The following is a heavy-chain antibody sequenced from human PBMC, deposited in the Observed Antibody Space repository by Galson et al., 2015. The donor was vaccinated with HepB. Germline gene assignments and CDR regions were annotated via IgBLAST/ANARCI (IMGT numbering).Heavy chain of an antibody. CDR3: VRDGHHWNFDC. CDR2: IHIGGGRT. J-gene: IGHJ4*02. Sequence: SLRLSCAASGFTFSRYAMSWVRQAPGKGLEWVSLIHIGGGRTYYADSVKGRFTISRDNAKNTLNLQMNNLRAEDTAVYFCVRDGHHWNFDCWGQGALVAVSP. CDR1: GFTFSRYA. D-gene: IGHD1-1*01. V-gene: IGHV3-23*01.